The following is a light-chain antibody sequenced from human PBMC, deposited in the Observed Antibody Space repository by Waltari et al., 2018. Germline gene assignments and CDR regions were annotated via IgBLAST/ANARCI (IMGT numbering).Light chain of an antibody. CDR1: QSVLYSSNHKNY. CDR3: QQYNNWPPGYI. CDR2: WAS. V-gene: IGKV4-1*01. J-gene: IGKJ2*01. Sequence: DIVMTQSPDSLAVSLGERAPSNCTSMQSVLYSSNHKNYLAWYQQKPGQPPKLLIYWASTRESGVPDRFSGSGSGTDFTLTISSLQSEDFAVYYCQQYNNWPPGYIFGQGTKLEIK.